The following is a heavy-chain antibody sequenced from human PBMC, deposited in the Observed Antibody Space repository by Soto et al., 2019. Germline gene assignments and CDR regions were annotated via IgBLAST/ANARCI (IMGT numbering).Heavy chain of an antibody. Sequence: QVQLVESGGGVVQPGRSLRLSWAASGFTFSSYAMHWVRQAPGKGLEWVAVISYDGSNKYYADSVKGRFTISRDNSKNTLYLQMNSLRAEDTAVYYCARDGVVMIQGRFDYWGQGTLVTVSS. CDR3: ARDGVVMIQGRFDY. J-gene: IGHJ4*02. D-gene: IGHD3-3*01. CDR2: ISYDGSNK. V-gene: IGHV3-30-3*01. CDR1: GFTFSSYA.